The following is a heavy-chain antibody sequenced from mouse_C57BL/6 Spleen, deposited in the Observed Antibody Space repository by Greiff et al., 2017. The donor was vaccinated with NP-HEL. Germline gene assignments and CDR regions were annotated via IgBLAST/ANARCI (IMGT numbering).Heavy chain of an antibody. D-gene: IGHD2-12*01. J-gene: IGHJ2*01. V-gene: IGHV1-50*01. Sequence: QVQLQQSGAELVKPGASVKLSCKASGYTFTSYWMQWVKQRPGQGLEWIGEIDPSDSYTNYNQKFKGKATLTVDTSSSTAYMQLSSLTSEDSAVYYCARWYYSLDYWGQGTTLTVSS. CDR1: GYTFTSYW. CDR3: ARWYYSLDY. CDR2: IDPSDSYT.